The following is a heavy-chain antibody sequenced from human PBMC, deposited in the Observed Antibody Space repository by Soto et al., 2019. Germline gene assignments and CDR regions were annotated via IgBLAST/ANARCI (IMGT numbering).Heavy chain of an antibody. Sequence: QVQLVESGGGVVQPGRSLRLSCAASGFTFSSYGMHWVRQAPGKGLEWMAVISSDGSSKYYADSVHGRFTISRDYSRNTLYLQMNSLRAEDTAVYYCAATHSGGGDYWGQGTLVSVSS. V-gene: IGHV3-30*03. D-gene: IGHD3-16*01. CDR3: AATHSGGGDY. J-gene: IGHJ4*02. CDR2: ISSDGSSK. CDR1: GFTFSSYG.